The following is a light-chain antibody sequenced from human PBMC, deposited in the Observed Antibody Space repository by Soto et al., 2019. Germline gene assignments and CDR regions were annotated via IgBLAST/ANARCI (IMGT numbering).Light chain of an antibody. Sequence: DILMTQSPSSLSASVGDRVTITCRASQSISSYLNWYQQKPGKAPKLLIYAASSLQSGVPSRFNGSGSETDFTLTISSLQPEDFATYYCQQSYSTPLTFGGGTKVEIK. CDR2: AAS. CDR1: QSISSY. J-gene: IGKJ4*01. CDR3: QQSYSTPLT. V-gene: IGKV1-39*01.